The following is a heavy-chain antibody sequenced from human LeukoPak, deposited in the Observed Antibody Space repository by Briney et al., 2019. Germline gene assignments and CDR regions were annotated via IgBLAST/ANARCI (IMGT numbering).Heavy chain of an antibody. V-gene: IGHV3-23*01. CDR1: GSTFSSYA. Sequence: PGGSLRLSCAASGSTFSSYAMSWVRQAPGKGLEWVSAISGSGGSTYYADSVKGRFTISRDNSKNTLYLQMNSLRAEDTAVYYCAKGPGLGGVIVILAFDIWGQGTMVTVSS. CDR3: AKGPGLGGVIVILAFDI. J-gene: IGHJ3*02. CDR2: ISGSGGST. D-gene: IGHD3-16*02.